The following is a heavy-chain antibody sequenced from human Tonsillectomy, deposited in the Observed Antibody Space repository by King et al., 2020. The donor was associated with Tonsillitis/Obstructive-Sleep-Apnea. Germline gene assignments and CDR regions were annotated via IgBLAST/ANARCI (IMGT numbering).Heavy chain of an antibody. D-gene: IGHD3-9*01. J-gene: IGHJ4*02. CDR1: GFSFNAYS. CDR3: VRDVDWAFDY. CDR2: IRITSRSI. Sequence: VQLVESGGGLVQPGGSLRLSCAASGFSFNAYSMNWVRQAPGKGLEWVSHIRITSRSIQYADSVKGRFTISGDDAKNSVYLQMNSLRDEDTAGYYCVRDVDWAFDYWGQGTLVTVSS. V-gene: IGHV3-48*02.